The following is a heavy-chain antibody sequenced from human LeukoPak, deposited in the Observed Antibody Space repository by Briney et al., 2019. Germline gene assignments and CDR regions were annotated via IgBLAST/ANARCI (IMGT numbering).Heavy chain of an antibody. J-gene: IGHJ1*01. CDR1: GFTFSSYA. V-gene: IGHV3-23*01. D-gene: IGHD2-15*01. Sequence: GGSLRLSCAASGFTFSSYAMSWLRQAPGKGLEWVSAISGSGGSTYYADSVKGRFTISRDNSKNTLYLQMNSLRAEDTAVYYCAKDGIVVVVAATLPEYFQHWGQGTLVTVSS. CDR3: AKDGIVVVVAATLPEYFQH. CDR2: ISGSGGST.